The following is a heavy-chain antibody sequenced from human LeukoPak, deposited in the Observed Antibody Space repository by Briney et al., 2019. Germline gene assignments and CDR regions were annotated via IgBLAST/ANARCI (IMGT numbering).Heavy chain of an antibody. V-gene: IGHV3-11*01. CDR2: ISSSGSTI. Sequence: SGGSLRLSCAASGFTFSDYYMSWIRQAPGKGLEWVSYISSSGSTIYYADSVKGRFTISRDNAKNSLYLQMNSLRAEDTAVYYCARVIRIQLWLGEYNWFDPWGQGTLVTVSS. CDR1: GFTFSDYY. D-gene: IGHD5-18*01. J-gene: IGHJ5*02. CDR3: ARVIRIQLWLGEYNWFDP.